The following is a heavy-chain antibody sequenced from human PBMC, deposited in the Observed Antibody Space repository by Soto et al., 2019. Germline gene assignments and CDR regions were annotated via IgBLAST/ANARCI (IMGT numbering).Heavy chain of an antibody. CDR2: IIPIFGTA. Sequence: SVKVSCKASGGTFSSYAISWVRQAPGQGLEWMGGIIPIFGTANYAQKFQGRVTITADKSTSTAYMELSSLRSEDTAVYYCARVVENYYGSGSYSPRFDYWGQGTLVTVSS. CDR3: ARVVENYYGSGSYSPRFDY. V-gene: IGHV1-69*06. D-gene: IGHD3-10*01. J-gene: IGHJ4*02. CDR1: GGTFSSYA.